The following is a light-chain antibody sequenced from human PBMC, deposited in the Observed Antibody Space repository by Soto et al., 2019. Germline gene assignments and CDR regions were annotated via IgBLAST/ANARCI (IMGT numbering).Light chain of an antibody. CDR1: SSDIGYYNY. Sequence: QSVLTQPASVSGSPGQSITISCTGTSSDIGYYNYVSWHQQHPGKAPKLMIYEVSNRPSGVSNRFSGSKSGNTASLTISGLHAEDEADYYCTSNTTSSTYVFGTGTKVTVL. CDR3: TSNTTSSTYV. CDR2: EVS. V-gene: IGLV2-14*01. J-gene: IGLJ1*01.